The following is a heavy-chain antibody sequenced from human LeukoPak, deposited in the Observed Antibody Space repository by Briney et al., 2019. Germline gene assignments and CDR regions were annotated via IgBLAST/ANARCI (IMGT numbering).Heavy chain of an antibody. D-gene: IGHD5-24*01. CDR3: AREMATITRRGDDY. CDR1: GFTFSSYA. Sequence: PGRSLRLSCAASGFTFSSYAMHWVRQAPGKGLEWVAVISYDGSNKYYADSVKGRFTISRDNSKNTLYLQMNSLRAEDTAVYYCAREMATITRRGDDYWGQGTLVTVSS. V-gene: IGHV3-30-3*01. CDR2: ISYDGSNK. J-gene: IGHJ4*02.